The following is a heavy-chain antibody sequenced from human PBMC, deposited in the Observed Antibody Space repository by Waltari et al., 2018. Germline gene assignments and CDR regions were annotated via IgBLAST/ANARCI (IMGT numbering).Heavy chain of an antibody. Sequence: EVQLVESGGGLVQPGGSLRLSCAASGFTFSSYWMSWVRQAPGKGLEWVANIKQDGSEKYDVDSGKGRFTISRDNAKNSLYLQMNSLRAEDTAVYYCAREKVQIAVAGTSGAFDIWGQGTMVTVSS. CDR1: GFTFSSYW. CDR3: AREKVQIAVAGTSGAFDI. D-gene: IGHD6-19*01. J-gene: IGHJ3*02. V-gene: IGHV3-7*01. CDR2: IKQDGSEK.